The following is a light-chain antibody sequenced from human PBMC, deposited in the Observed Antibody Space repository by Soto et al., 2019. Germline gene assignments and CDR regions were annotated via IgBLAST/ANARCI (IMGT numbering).Light chain of an antibody. CDR3: QQSYSTPRT. Sequence: DIQMTQSPSSLSASVGDRVTITCRASESINSYLNWYQQKRGKAPKLVLSGASSLQGGVPSRFSGSRSGTDFTLTISSLQPEDFTTYYCQQSYSTPRTFGQGTKVEIK. CDR2: GAS. J-gene: IGKJ1*01. V-gene: IGKV1-39*01. CDR1: ESINSY.